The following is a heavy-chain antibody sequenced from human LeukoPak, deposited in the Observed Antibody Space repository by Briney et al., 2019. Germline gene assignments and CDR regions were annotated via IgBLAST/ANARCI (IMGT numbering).Heavy chain of an antibody. D-gene: IGHD4-17*01. CDR1: GFSFSDYY. CDR2: ISSSSRYT. J-gene: IGHJ4*02. Sequence: PGGSLRLSCTASGFSFSDYYMSWIRQAPGKGLEWISHISSSSRYTNYADSVKGRFTISRDNAKNSLYLQMNSLRAEDTAVYYCARAYGSEYWGQGTLVTGSS. V-gene: IGHV3-11*03. CDR3: ARAYGSEY.